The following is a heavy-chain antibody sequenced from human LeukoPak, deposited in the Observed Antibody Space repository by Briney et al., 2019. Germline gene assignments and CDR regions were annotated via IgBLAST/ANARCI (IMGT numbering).Heavy chain of an antibody. J-gene: IGHJ6*02. CDR3: AKGRAVAGIFYYGMDV. CDR1: GFTFTSSA. D-gene: IGHD6-19*01. CDR2: IVVGSGNT. V-gene: IGHV1-58*02. Sequence: SVKVSCKASGFTFTSSAMQWVRQARGQRLEWIGWIVVGSGNTNYAQKFQERVTITRDMSTSTAYMELSSLRSEDTAVYYCAKGRAVAGIFYYGMDVWGQGTTVTVSS.